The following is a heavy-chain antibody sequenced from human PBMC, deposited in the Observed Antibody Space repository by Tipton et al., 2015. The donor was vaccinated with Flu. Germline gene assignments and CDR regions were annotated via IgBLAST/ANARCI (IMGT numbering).Heavy chain of an antibody. Sequence: TLSLTCAVYGGSFSGYYWSWIRQPPGKGLEWIGEINHSGSTNYNPSLKSRVTISVDTSKNQFSLKLSSVTAADTAVYYCARGRDSSSSGVGYWGQGTLVTVSS. CDR2: INHSGST. J-gene: IGHJ4*02. CDR1: GGSFSGYY. CDR3: ARGRDSSSSGVGY. D-gene: IGHD6-6*01. V-gene: IGHV4-34*01.